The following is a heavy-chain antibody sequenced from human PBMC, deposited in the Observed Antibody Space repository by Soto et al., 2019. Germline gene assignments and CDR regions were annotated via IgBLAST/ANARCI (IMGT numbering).Heavy chain of an antibody. CDR1: GGSISSYY. J-gene: IGHJ4*02. CDR2: IYYPGST. Sequence: SETLSLTCTVSGGSISSYYWSWIRQPPGKGLEWIGYIYYPGSTKYNPSLKSRVTISLDTSKTQFSLRLTSVTSADTAIYYCARGGSYGDFFDSWGQGAEVTVSS. V-gene: IGHV4-59*01. D-gene: IGHD4-17*01. CDR3: ARGGSYGDFFDS.